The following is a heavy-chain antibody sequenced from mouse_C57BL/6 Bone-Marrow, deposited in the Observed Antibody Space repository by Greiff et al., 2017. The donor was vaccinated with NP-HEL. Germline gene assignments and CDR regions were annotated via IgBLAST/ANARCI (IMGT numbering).Heavy chain of an antibody. V-gene: IGHV7-1*01. Sequence: EVNLVESGGGLVQSGRSLRLSCATSGFTFSDFYMEWVRQAPGKGLEWIAASRNKANDYTTEYSASVKGRFIVSRDTSQSILYLQMNALRAEDTAIYYCARDADFDVWGTGTTVTVSS. CDR3: ARDADFDV. CDR2: SRNKANDYTT. J-gene: IGHJ1*03. CDR1: GFTFSDFY.